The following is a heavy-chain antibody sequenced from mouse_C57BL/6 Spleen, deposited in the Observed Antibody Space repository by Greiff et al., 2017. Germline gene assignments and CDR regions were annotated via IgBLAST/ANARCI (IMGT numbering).Heavy chain of an antibody. Sequence: EVQLVESGEGLVKPGGSLKLSCAASGFTFSSYAMSWVRQTPEKRLEWVAYISSGGDYIYYADTVKGRFTISRDNARNTLYLQMSSLKSEDTAMYYCTREYYGSSYGYFDYWGQGTTLTVSS. CDR2: ISSGGDYI. D-gene: IGHD1-1*01. CDR1: GFTFSSYA. J-gene: IGHJ2*01. V-gene: IGHV5-9-1*02. CDR3: TREYYGSSYGYFDY.